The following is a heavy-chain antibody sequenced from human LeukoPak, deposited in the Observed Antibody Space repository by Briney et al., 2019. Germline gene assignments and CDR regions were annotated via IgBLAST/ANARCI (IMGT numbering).Heavy chain of an antibody. Sequence: PAGSLRLSCAGSGFTFSSYSMNWVRQGPGKGLEWVSSISSSSSYIYYADSVKGRFTISRDNAKNSLYLQMNSLRAEDTAVYYCARDSRSSSSGDYWGQGTLVTVSS. CDR1: GFTFSSYS. J-gene: IGHJ4*02. CDR3: ARDSRSSSSGDY. D-gene: IGHD6-6*01. CDR2: ISSSSSYI. V-gene: IGHV3-21*01.